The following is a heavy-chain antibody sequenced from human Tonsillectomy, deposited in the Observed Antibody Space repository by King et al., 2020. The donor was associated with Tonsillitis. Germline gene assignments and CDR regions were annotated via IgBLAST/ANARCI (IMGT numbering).Heavy chain of an antibody. J-gene: IGHJ4*02. V-gene: IGHV1-2*02. D-gene: IGHD3-16*01. Sequence: QLVQSGAEVKKPGASVKVSCKASGDTFTGDYMHWGRQAPGQGLEWMGWINPNSGGANYAQKFQGRVTMTRDTSISTAYMELSRLRSDDTAVYYCARGNYDYVWGNYEVDYWGQGTLVTVSS. CDR2: INPNSGGA. CDR1: GDTFTGDY. CDR3: ARGNYDYVWGNYEVDY.